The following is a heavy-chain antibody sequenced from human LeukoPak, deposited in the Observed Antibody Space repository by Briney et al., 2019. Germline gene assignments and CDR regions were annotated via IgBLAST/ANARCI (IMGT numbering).Heavy chain of an antibody. CDR2: ISGSSTHV. V-gene: IGHV3-21*01. CDR1: GFTFSDYS. D-gene: IGHD2-15*01. CDR3: ARGGLAWFDP. J-gene: IGHJ5*02. Sequence: GGSLRLSCAASGFTFSDYSMNWVRQAPGKGLEWVSSISGSSTHVYYADSVRGRFTISRDNAKNSLYLQMNSLRAEDTAVYYCARGGLAWFDPWGQGTLVTVSS.